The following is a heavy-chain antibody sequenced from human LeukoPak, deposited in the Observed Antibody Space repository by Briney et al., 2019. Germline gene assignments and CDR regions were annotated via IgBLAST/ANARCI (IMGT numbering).Heavy chain of an antibody. CDR3: ARDGLGNYGMDV. Sequence: SVKVSCKASGGTFSSYAISWVRQAPGQGLEWMRRIIPIFGIANYAQKFQGRVTITADKSTSTAYMELSSLRSEDTAVYYCARDGLGNYGMDVWGQGTTVTVSS. V-gene: IGHV1-69*04. D-gene: IGHD7-27*01. CDR2: IIPIFGIA. J-gene: IGHJ6*02. CDR1: GGTFSSYA.